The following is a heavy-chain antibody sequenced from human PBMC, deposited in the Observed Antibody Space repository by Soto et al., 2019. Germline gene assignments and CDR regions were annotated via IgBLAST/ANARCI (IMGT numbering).Heavy chain of an antibody. CDR1: GGSISTYY. CDR2: IHYSGNT. Sequence: PSETLSLTCTVSGGSISTYYWSWIRQPPGKGLEWIGNIHYSGNTKYNPSLKSRVTMSVDTSKNQFSLKLISVTAADTAKYFCAREGNLGRWLQPLDFWGQGTLVTVSS. J-gene: IGHJ4*02. D-gene: IGHD5-12*01. CDR3: AREGNLGRWLQPLDF. V-gene: IGHV4-59*01.